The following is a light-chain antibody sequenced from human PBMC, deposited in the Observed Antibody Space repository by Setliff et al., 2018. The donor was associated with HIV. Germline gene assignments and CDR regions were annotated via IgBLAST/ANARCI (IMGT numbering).Light chain of an antibody. Sequence: SVLTQPASVSGSPGQSITISCTGTSSDVGGYNYVSWYQQHPGKAPKLIIYEVRNRPSGVSNRFSSSKSGNTASLAISGLQAEDEGDYYCSSYAITNTLPFGTGTKVTV. J-gene: IGLJ1*01. V-gene: IGLV2-14*01. CDR2: EVR. CDR1: SSDVGGYNY. CDR3: SSYAITNTLP.